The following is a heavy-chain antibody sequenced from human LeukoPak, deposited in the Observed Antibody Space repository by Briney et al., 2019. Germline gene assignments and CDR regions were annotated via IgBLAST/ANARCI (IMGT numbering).Heavy chain of an antibody. CDR2: IYSGGST. J-gene: IGHJ4*02. V-gene: IGHV3-66*02. D-gene: IGHD1-26*01. CDR3: ARESLGGSSFDY. Sequence: PGGSLRLSCAASGFTVSSNYMSWVRQAPGKGLEWVSVIYSGGSTYYADSVKGRFTISRDDSKNTLYLQMNSLRAEDTAVYYCARESLGGSSFDYWGQGTLVTVSS. CDR1: GFTVSSNY.